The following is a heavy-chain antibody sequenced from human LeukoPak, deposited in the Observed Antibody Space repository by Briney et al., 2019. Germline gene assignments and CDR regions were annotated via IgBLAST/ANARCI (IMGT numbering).Heavy chain of an antibody. V-gene: IGHV3-21*01. CDR2: ISSSSSYI. CDR1: GFTFSSYS. Sequence: PGGSLRLSCAASGFTFSSYSMNWVRQAPGKGLEWVSSISSSSSYIYYADSVKGRSTISRDNAKNSLYLQMNSLRAEDTAVYYCARARYSYGSNWFDPWGQGTLVTVSS. J-gene: IGHJ5*02. CDR3: ARARYSYGSNWFDP. D-gene: IGHD5-18*01.